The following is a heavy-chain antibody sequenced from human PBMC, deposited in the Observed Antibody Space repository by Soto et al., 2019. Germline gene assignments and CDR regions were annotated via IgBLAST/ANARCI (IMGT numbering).Heavy chain of an antibody. CDR1: GFNFSTYG. CDR2: ISYDGGEK. CDR3: AKDLYYYDSSGSYPGMDV. V-gene: IGHV3-30*18. J-gene: IGHJ6*02. D-gene: IGHD3-22*01. Sequence: GGSLRLSCAASGFNFSTYGVHWVRQAPGKGLEWVGVISYDGGEKYYADSVKGRFTISRDNSKDTLYLQMNSLRAEDTAVYYCAKDLYYYDSSGSYPGMDVWGQGTTVTVSS.